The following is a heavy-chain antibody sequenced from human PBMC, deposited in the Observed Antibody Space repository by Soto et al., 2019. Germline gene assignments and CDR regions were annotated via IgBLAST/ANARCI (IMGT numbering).Heavy chain of an antibody. D-gene: IGHD2-21*02. J-gene: IGHJ4*02. CDR3: ARHGWVVTAKSYTDY. CDR2: IYYSGST. Sequence: NPSETLSLTCTVSGGSISSCSYYWGWIRQPPGKGLEWIGSIYYSGSTYYNPSLKSRVTISVDTSKNQFSLKLSSVTAADTAVYYCARHGWVVTAKSYTDYWGQGTLVTVSS. V-gene: IGHV4-39*01. CDR1: GGSISSCSYY.